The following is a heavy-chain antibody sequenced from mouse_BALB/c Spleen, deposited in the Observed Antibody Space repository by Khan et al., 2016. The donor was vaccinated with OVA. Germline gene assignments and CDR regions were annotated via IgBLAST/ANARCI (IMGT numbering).Heavy chain of an antibody. V-gene: IGHV1-62-2*01. D-gene: IGHD2-1*01. CDR3: GRHGRYGNFFDY. J-gene: IGHJ2*01. CDR1: GYTFTDYI. Sequence: QVQLKESGAELVKPGASVKLSCKASGYTFTDYIIHWVKQSPGQGLEWLGWIYPGTGSIKYNEKFKDKATLSADNSSSTVYLELSSLTSEDSAVYFCGRHGRYGNFFDYWGQGTTLTVSS. CDR2: IYPGTGSI.